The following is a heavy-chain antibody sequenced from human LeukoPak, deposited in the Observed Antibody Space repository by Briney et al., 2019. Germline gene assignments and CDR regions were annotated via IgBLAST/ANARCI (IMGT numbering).Heavy chain of an antibody. CDR3: ARDMAGHGYADFDY. CDR1: GFTFRSYG. CDR2: IRYDGTNK. Sequence: GGSLRLSCAASGFTFRSYGMHWVRQAPGKGLEWVAIIRYDGTNKYYADSVKGRFTISRDNSKNTLYLQMNSLRAEDTAIYYCARDMAGHGYADFDYWGQGTPVTVSS. J-gene: IGHJ4*02. D-gene: IGHD5-18*01. V-gene: IGHV3-30*02.